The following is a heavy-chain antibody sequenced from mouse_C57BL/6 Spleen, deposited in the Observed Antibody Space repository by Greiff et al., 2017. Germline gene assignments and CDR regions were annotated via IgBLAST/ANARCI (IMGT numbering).Heavy chain of an antibody. V-gene: IGHV1-62-2*01. CDR2: FYPGSGSI. Sequence: QVHLKQSGAELVKPGASVKLSCKASGYTFTEYTIHWVKQRPGQGLEWIGWFYPGSGSIKYNEKFKDKATLTADKSSSTVYMRLSSLTSEDSAVYFCARHGDYDYDVDDWGQGTTLTGSS. D-gene: IGHD2-4*01. CDR1: GYTFTEYT. CDR3: ARHGDYDYDVDD. J-gene: IGHJ2*01.